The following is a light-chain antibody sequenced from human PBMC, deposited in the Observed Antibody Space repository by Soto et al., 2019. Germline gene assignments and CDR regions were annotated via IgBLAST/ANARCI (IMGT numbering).Light chain of an antibody. CDR3: QQYYSYPPFT. J-gene: IGKJ3*01. CDR1: QGIISY. CDR2: AAS. Sequence: AIRMTQSPSSFSASTGDRVTITCRASQGIISYLAWYQQKPGKAPKLLIYAASTLQSGVPSRFSGSGSGTDFTLTISCLQSEDFATYYCQQYYSYPPFTFGPGTKVDIQ. V-gene: IGKV1-8*01.